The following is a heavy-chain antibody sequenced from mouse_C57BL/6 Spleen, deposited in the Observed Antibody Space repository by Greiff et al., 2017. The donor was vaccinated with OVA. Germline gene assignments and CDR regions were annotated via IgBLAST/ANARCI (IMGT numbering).Heavy chain of an antibody. CDR3: VRDCGSSPWFAY. D-gene: IGHD1-1*01. V-gene: IGHV10-1*01. CDR2: IRSKSNNYAT. Sequence: DVKLVESGGGLVQPKGSLKLSCAASGFSFNTYAMNWVRQAPGKGLEWVARIRSKSNNYATYYADSVKDRFTISRDDSESMLYLQMNNLKTEDTAMYYCVRDCGSSPWFAYWGQGTLVTVSA. J-gene: IGHJ3*01. CDR1: GFSFNTYA.